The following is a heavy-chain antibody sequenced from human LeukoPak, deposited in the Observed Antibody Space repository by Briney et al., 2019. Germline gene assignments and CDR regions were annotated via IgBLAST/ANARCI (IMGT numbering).Heavy chain of an antibody. V-gene: IGHV3-33*01. CDR1: GFTFSSYG. CDR3: ARDPYRPIYYYGMDV. D-gene: IGHD3-16*02. Sequence: GGSLRLSCATSGFTFSSYGMHWVRQAPGKGLEWVAVIWYDGSNKYYADSVKGRFTISRDNSKNTLYLQMNSLRAEDTAVYYCARDPYRPIYYYGMDVWGQGTTVTVSS. J-gene: IGHJ6*02. CDR2: IWYDGSNK.